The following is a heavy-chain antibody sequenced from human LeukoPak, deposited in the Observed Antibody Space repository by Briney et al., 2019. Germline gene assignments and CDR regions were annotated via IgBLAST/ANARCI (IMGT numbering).Heavy chain of an antibody. J-gene: IGHJ3*02. Sequence: ASVKVSCKASGYTFTSYDINWVRQATGQGLEWMGWMNPNSGNTGYAQKFQGRVTMTRNTSISTAYMELSSLRSEDTAVYYCARCEVVTATDAFDIWGQGTMVTVSS. D-gene: IGHD2-21*02. CDR1: GYTFTSYD. V-gene: IGHV1-8*01. CDR2: MNPNSGNT. CDR3: ARCEVVTATDAFDI.